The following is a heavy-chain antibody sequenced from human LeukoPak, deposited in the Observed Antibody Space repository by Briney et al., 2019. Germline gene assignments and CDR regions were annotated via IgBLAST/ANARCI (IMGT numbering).Heavy chain of an antibody. J-gene: IGHJ5*01. V-gene: IGHV6-1*01. D-gene: IGHD1-26*01. Sequence: SQTLSLTCAISGDSVSTNSATWTWLRQFPSRGLEWLGRTYYRSKWYNDYAVSMKSRITINPDTSKNQFSLQLNSVTPEDTAVYYCARLVGASWFDSWGQGTLVTVSS. CDR3: ARLVGASWFDS. CDR2: TYYRSKWYN. CDR1: GDSVSTNSAT.